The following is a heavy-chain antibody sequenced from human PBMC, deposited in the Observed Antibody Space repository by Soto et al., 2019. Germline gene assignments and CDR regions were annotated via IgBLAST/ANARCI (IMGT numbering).Heavy chain of an antibody. V-gene: IGHV4-38-2*01. CDR2: IYHSGSI. CDR1: GYSISSGYC. Sequence: SETLSLTCAVSGYSISSGYCWGWIRQPPGKGLEWIGSIYHSGSIYYNPSLKSRVSISVDTSKNHFSLKLSSVTAADTAVYYCARGKGHTGLNCFDPWGQGTLVTVSS. J-gene: IGHJ5*02. CDR3: ARGKGHTGLNCFDP. D-gene: IGHD2-21*02.